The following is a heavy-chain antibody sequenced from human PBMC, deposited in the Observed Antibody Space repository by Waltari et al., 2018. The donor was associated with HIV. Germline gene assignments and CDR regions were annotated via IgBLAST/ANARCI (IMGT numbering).Heavy chain of an antibody. CDR1: GYTFTSYD. D-gene: IGHD1-26*01. Sequence: QVQLVQSGAEVKKPGASVKVSCKASGYTFTSYDINWVRPATGQGLEGMGWMNPNSGNTGYAQKFQGRVAMTRSTSRKTASRGLSRRRSEDTAVYYCSRPPREGDNGRWCDPWGQGTLVTVSS. CDR2: MNPNSGNT. CDR3: SRPPREGDNGRWCDP. V-gene: IGHV1-8*01. J-gene: IGHJ5*02.